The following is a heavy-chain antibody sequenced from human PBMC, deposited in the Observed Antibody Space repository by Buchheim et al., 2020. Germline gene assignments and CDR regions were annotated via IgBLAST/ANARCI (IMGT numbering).Heavy chain of an antibody. Sequence: QVHLVESGGGVVQPGRSLRLSCAVSGLTFSDYGIHWVRQAPGKGLEWVAVISYDGIDKKYADSLKGRFTISRDNSKNTVYLQMNSLGLEDTAVYFCTTGGSRYCRGGSCYSVYNGMDVWGQGTT. V-gene: IGHV3-30*03. CDR2: ISYDGIDK. J-gene: IGHJ6*02. D-gene: IGHD2-15*01. CDR1: GLTFSDYG. CDR3: TTGGSRYCRGGSCYSVYNGMDV.